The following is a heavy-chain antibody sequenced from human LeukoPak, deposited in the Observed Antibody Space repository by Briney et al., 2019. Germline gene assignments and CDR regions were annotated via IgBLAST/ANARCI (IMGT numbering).Heavy chain of an antibody. Sequence: GASVKVSCKASGYTFTDYHIHWVRQAPGQGLEWMGWINPKNGDTKCAQKFQGRVTMTRDTSVSTAYMGLSSLRSDDTAVYYCARVRGEDYWGQGTLVTVSS. V-gene: IGHV1-2*02. CDR2: INPKNGDT. CDR1: GYTFTDYH. D-gene: IGHD3-10*01. CDR3: ARVRGEDY. J-gene: IGHJ4*02.